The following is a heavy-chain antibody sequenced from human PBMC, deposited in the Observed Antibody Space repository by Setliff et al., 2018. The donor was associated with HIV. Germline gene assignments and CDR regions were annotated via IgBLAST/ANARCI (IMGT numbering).Heavy chain of an antibody. D-gene: IGHD3-3*01. CDR1: GDSISSGSYF. V-gene: IGHV4-39*07. Sequence: SETLSLTFTVSGDSISSGSYFWIWVRQPPGRGLEWIGEVYHTGSTNYNPSLKSRVITSIDKSKTQFSLKIDSVIAADTAVYYCARHPLFGVVIASMAKMEFDYWGQGTLVTVSS. J-gene: IGHJ4*02. CDR3: ARHPLFGVVIASMAKMEFDY. CDR2: VYHTGST.